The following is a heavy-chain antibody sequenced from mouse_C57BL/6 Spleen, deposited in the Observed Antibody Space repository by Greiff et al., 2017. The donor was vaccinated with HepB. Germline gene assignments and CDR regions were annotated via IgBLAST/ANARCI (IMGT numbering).Heavy chain of an antibody. CDR1: GFTFSDFY. CDR2: SRNKANDYTT. D-gene: IGHD2-10*01. CDR3: ARDAPYSTWYFDV. V-gene: IGHV7-1*01. Sequence: EVKLVESGGGLVQSGRSLRLSCATSGFTFSDFYMEWVRQAPGKGLEWIAASRNKANDYTTEYSASVKGRFIVSRDTSQSILYLQMNALRAEDTAIYYCARDAPYSTWYFDVWGTGTTVTVSS. J-gene: IGHJ1*03.